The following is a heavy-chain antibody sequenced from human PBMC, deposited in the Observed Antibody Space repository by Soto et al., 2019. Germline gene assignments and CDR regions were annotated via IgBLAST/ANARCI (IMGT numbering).Heavy chain of an antibody. CDR2: IKNDAGAT. J-gene: IGHJ6*02. CDR1: GFTLSSYW. Sequence: EVQLVESGGGLVQPGGSLRLSCAASGFTLSSYWMYWVRQTPGKGPMWVARIKNDAGATDYAESVKGRVTISRDNAKNTLYLQMSSLRSEDTAVYCCVRFSGMDVWGQGNTVTVSS. V-gene: IGHV3-74*01. CDR3: VRFSGMDV.